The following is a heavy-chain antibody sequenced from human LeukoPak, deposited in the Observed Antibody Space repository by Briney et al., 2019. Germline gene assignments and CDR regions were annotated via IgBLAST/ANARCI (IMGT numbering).Heavy chain of an antibody. CDR3: ASNILAGYYGFTGFDY. J-gene: IGHJ4*02. V-gene: IGHV3-30*02. CDR2: IRYDGSNK. D-gene: IGHD3-9*01. CDR1: GFTFSSYG. Sequence: GGSLRLSCAASGFTFSSYGMHWVRQAPGKGLEWVAFIRYDGSNKYYADSVKGRFTISRENSKNTLYLQMNSLRAEDTAVYYCASNILAGYYGFTGFDYWGQGTLVTVSS.